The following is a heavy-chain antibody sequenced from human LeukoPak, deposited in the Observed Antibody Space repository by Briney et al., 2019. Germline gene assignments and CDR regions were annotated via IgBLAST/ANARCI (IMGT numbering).Heavy chain of an antibody. D-gene: IGHD3-22*01. V-gene: IGHV3-23*01. J-gene: IGHJ6*03. CDR1: GFTFSSYA. Sequence: GGSLRLSCAASGFTFSSYAMSWVRQAPGKGLEWVSAISGSGGSTFYADSVKGRFTISRDNSKNTLYLQMNSLRAEDTAVYYCSSGYSADNYYYYYMDVWGKGTTVTVSS. CDR2: ISGSGGST. CDR3: SSGYSADNYYYYYMDV.